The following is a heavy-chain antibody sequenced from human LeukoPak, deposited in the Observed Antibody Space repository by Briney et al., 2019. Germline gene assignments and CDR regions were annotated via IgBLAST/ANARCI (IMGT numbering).Heavy chain of an antibody. CDR2: VNDSGGT. Sequence: SETLSLTCAVYIDSFTNYYWNWIRQTPGKGLEWIGEVNDSGGTNINPSLRSRVILSVDTSKNQFSLKLSSVTAADTAVYYCARERVAASRGGSDHWGQGTLVTVSS. CDR3: ARERVAASRGGSDH. CDR1: IDSFTNYY. V-gene: IGHV4-34*01. D-gene: IGHD2-15*01. J-gene: IGHJ4*02.